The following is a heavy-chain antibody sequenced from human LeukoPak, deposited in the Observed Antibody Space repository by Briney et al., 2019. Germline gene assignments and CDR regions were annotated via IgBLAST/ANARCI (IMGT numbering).Heavy chain of an antibody. D-gene: IGHD2-21*02. CDR1: GGSISSGGYY. V-gene: IGHV4-31*03. Sequence: PSETQSLTCTVSGGSISSGGYYWSWIRQHPGKGLEWIGYIYYSGSTYYNPSLKSRVTISVDTSKNQFSLKLSSVTAADTAVYYCARAPIVVVTAGAFDIWGQGTMVTVSS. J-gene: IGHJ3*02. CDR3: ARAPIVVVTAGAFDI. CDR2: IYYSGST.